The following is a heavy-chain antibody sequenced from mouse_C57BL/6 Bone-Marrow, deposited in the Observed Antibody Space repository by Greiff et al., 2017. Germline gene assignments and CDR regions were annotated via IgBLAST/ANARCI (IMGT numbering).Heavy chain of an antibody. CDR1: GYSITSGYY. CDR2: ISYDGSN. J-gene: IGHJ4*01. V-gene: IGHV3-6*01. Sequence: DVQLQESGPGLVKPSQSLSLTCSVTGYSITSGYYRNWIRQFPGNKLEWMGYISYDGSNNYNPSLKNRISITRDTSKNQFFLKLNSLTTEDTATYYCARSITTVVSTSAKCYWGQGTSVTVSS. D-gene: IGHD1-1*01. CDR3: ARSITTVVSTSAKCY.